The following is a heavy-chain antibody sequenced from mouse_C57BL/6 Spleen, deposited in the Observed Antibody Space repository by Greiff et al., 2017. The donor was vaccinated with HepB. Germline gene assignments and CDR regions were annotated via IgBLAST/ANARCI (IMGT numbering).Heavy chain of an antibody. CDR1: GYTFTSYW. J-gene: IGHJ2*01. CDR2: IYPGNSDT. Sequence: VQLQQSGTVLARPGASVKMSCKTSGYTFTSYWMHWVKQRPGQGLEWIGAIYPGNSDTSYNQKFKGKAKLTAVTSASTAYMELSSLTNEDSAVYYCTRWLYGSSPYFDYWGQGTTLTVSS. D-gene: IGHD1-1*01. V-gene: IGHV1-5*01. CDR3: TRWLYGSSPYFDY.